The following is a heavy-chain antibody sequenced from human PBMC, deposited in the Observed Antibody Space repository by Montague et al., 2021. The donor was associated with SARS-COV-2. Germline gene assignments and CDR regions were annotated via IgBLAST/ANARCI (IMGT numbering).Heavy chain of an antibody. D-gene: IGHD6-13*01. CDR2: MNPNSGDT. J-gene: IGHJ4*02. CDR3: ARVYRSSWSALDS. Sequence: SVKASCKASGYTFTSYDIQWVRQATGQGLEWMGWMNPNSGDTGYAQKFQDRVVMTRNTSISTVYMELFSLRSDDTAVYYCARVYRSSWSALDSWGQGTLVTVSS. V-gene: IGHV1-8*01. CDR1: GYTFTSYD.